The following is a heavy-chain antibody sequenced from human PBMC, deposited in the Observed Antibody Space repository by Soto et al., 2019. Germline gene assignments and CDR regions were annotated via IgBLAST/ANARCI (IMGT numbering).Heavy chain of an antibody. CDR1: GFSVSARGVG. CDR2: IYWNDDK. Sequence: SGPTLVNPTQTLTLTCTVSGFSVSARGVGVGWIRQPPGKALEWLAIIYWNDDKLYSPSLKSRLTITKDTAENQVVLTMTNMDPVDTATYFCAHSPWGAAPDYWGQGTLVTVYS. D-gene: IGHD3-16*01. J-gene: IGHJ4*02. V-gene: IGHV2-5*01. CDR3: AHSPWGAAPDY.